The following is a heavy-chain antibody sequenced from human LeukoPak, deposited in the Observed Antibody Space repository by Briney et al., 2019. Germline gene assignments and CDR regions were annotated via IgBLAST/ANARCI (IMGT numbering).Heavy chain of an antibody. CDR1: GVSFSGYH. D-gene: IGHD6-19*01. V-gene: IGHV4-34*01. Sequence: SETLSLTCAVYGVSFSGYHWSWIRQPPGKGLEWIGEINHSGSTNYNPSLKSRVTISVDTSKNQFSLKLSSVTAADTAVYYCARGPPRGSGWYLSHYFDYWGQGTLVTVSS. CDR3: ARGPPRGSGWYLSHYFDY. CDR2: INHSGST. J-gene: IGHJ4*02.